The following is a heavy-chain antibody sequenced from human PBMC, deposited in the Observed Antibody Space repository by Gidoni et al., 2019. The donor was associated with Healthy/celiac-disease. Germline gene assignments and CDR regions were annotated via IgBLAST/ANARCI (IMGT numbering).Heavy chain of an antibody. V-gene: IGHV4-31*03. D-gene: IGHD4-17*01. CDR3: AREDGDYADWFDP. J-gene: IGHJ5*02. CDR1: GGSISSGGYY. CDR2: IYYSGST. Sequence: QVQLQESGPGLVKPSQPLSLPCTVSGGSISSGGYYWSWIRQHPGKGLEWIGYIYYSGSTYYNPSLKSRVTISVDTSKNQFSLKLSSVTAADTAVYYCAREDGDYADWFDPWGQGTLVTVSS.